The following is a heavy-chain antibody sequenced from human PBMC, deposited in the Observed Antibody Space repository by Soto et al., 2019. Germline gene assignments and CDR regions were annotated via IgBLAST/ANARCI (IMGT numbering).Heavy chain of an antibody. J-gene: IGHJ4*02. V-gene: IGHV3-15*07. CDR3: TTDPPVIKHRGYSYGTYDY. CDR1: GFTFSNAW. D-gene: IGHD5-18*01. Sequence: EVQLVESGGGLVKPGGSLRLSCAASGFTFSNAWMNWVRQAPGKGLEWVGRIKSKTDGGTTDYAAPVKGRFTISRDDSKNTVYLQMNSLKTEDTAVYYCTTDPPVIKHRGYSYGTYDYWGQGTLVTVSS. CDR2: IKSKTDGGTT.